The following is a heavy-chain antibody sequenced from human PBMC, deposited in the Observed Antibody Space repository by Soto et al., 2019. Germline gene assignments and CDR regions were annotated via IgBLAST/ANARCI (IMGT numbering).Heavy chain of an antibody. CDR3: ARGNYSSGWYFDSPLDY. CDR1: GFTVSSSY. V-gene: IGHV3-66*01. CDR2: IYSGGST. J-gene: IGHJ4*02. D-gene: IGHD6-19*01. Sequence: EVQLVESGGGLVQPGGSLRLSCAASGFTVSSSYMSWVRQAPGKGLEWVSVIYSGGSTYYADSVKGRFTISRDNSKNTLYLQMNSLRAEDTAVYYCARGNYSSGWYFDSPLDYWGQGTLVTVSS.